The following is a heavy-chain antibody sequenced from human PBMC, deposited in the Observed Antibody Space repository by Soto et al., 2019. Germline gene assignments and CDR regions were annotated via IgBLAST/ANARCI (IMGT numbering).Heavy chain of an antibody. Sequence: PGGSLRLSCAASGFRFDEYNMHWVRQAPGKGLEWLSLITWNGANTYYADSVKGRFTISRDGTTKSVSLQMTSLKREDTGLYYCARDTLSYGSALDVWGQGTTVTVSS. J-gene: IGHJ6*02. CDR1: GFRFDEYN. V-gene: IGHV3-43*01. D-gene: IGHD3-16*01. CDR2: ITWNGANT. CDR3: ARDTLSYGSALDV.